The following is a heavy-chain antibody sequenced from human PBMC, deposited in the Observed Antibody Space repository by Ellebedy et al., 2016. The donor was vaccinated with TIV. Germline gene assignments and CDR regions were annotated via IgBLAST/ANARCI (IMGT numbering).Heavy chain of an antibody. D-gene: IGHD3-10*01. CDR3: ARLWFGEPGGIYYYYYGMDV. J-gene: IGHJ6*02. CDR1: GYTFTGYY. Sequence: AASVKVSCKASGYTFTGYYMHWVRRAPGQGLEWMGWINPNSGGTNYAQKFQGRVTMTRDTSISTAYMELSRLRSDDTAVYYCARLWFGEPGGIYYYYYGMDVWGQGTTVTVSS. V-gene: IGHV1-2*02. CDR2: INPNSGGT.